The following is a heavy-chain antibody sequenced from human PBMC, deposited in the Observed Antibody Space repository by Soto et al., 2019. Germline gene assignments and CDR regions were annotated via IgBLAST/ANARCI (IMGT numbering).Heavy chain of an antibody. V-gene: IGHV4-39*01. CDR1: GGSISSSSYY. D-gene: IGHD2-2*01. J-gene: IGHJ6*02. CDR3: ARRGCSSTSCYGPYYYYGMDV. Sequence: QLQLQESGPGLVKPSETLSLTCTVSGGSISSSSYYWGWIRQPPGKGLEWIGSIYYSGSTYYNPSLKSRVTISVDTSKNQFSLKLSSVTAADTAVYYCARRGCSSTSCYGPYYYYGMDVWGQGTTVTVSS. CDR2: IYYSGST.